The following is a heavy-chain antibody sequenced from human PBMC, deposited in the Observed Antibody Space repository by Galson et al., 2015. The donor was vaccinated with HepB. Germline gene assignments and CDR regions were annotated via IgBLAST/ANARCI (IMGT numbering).Heavy chain of an antibody. J-gene: IGHJ4*02. CDR3: AKDPQQWLTTAFDY. CDR1: RFTFSSYA. Sequence: SLRLSCAASRFTFSSYAMSWVRQAPGKGLEWVSAISGSGGSTYYADSVKGRFTISRDNSKNTLYLQMNSLRAEDTAVYYCAKDPQQWLTTAFDYWGQGTLVTVSS. CDR2: ISGSGGST. D-gene: IGHD6-19*01. V-gene: IGHV3-23*01.